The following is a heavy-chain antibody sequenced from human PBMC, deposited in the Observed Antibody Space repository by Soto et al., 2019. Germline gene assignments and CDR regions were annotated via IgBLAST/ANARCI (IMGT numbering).Heavy chain of an antibody. D-gene: IGHD2-2*01. CDR1: GGSISSGGYY. CDR2: IYYSGST. CDR3: ARASADKCYCSSTSCQTQVDY. Sequence: KPSETLSLTCTVSGGSISSGGYYWSWIRQHPGKGLEWIGYIYYSGSTYYNPSLKSRVTISVDTSKNQFSLKLSSVTAADTAVYYCARASADKCYCSSTSCQTQVDYWGQGTLVTVSS. V-gene: IGHV4-31*03. J-gene: IGHJ4*02.